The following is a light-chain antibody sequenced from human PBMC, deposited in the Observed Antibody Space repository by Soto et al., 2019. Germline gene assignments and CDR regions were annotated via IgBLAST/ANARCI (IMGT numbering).Light chain of an antibody. Sequence: EILLTQSPGTLSLSPGERATLSCRTSQSVGSTYLAWYQQKPGQAPRLLIYEASRRATGIPDRFSGSGSGTDFTLTISRLEPEDFAVYYCQQFGTSPLYTFGQETKLEI. J-gene: IGKJ2*01. CDR1: QSVGSTY. V-gene: IGKV3-20*01. CDR3: QQFGTSPLYT. CDR2: EAS.